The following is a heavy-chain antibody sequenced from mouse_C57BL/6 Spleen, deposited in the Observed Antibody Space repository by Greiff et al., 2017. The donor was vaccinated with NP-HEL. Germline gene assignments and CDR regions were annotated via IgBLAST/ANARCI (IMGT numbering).Heavy chain of an antibody. V-gene: IGHV1-15*01. CDR2: IDPETGGT. CDR3: TSRVTTVVRSMDY. J-gene: IGHJ4*01. D-gene: IGHD1-1*01. CDR1: GYTFTDYE. Sequence: VQLQQSGAELVRPGASVTLSCKASGYTFTDYEMHWVKQTPVHGLEWIGAIDPETGGTAYNQKFKGKAILTADKSSSTAYMELRSLTSEDSAVYYCTSRVTTVVRSMDYWGQGTSVTVSS.